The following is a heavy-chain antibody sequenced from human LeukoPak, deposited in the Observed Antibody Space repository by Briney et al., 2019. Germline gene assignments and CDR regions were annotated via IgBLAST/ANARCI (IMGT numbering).Heavy chain of an antibody. V-gene: IGHV1-18*01. CDR2: ISAYNGNT. D-gene: IGHD2-15*01. Sequence: ASVKVSSKASGYTFTSYGISWVRQAPGQGLEWMGWISAYNGNTNYAQKLQGRVTMTTDTSTSTAYMELRSLRSDDTAVYYCARDCSGGSCYPFDAFDIWGQGTMVTVSS. CDR1: GYTFTSYG. J-gene: IGHJ3*02. CDR3: ARDCSGGSCYPFDAFDI.